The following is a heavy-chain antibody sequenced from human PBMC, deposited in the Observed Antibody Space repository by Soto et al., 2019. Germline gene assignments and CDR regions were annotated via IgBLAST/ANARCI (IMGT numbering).Heavy chain of an antibody. V-gene: IGHV3-11*01. CDR1: GFTFSDYY. CDR2: ISSSGSTI. Sequence: PGGSLRLSCAASGFTFSDYYMSWIRQAPGKGLEWVSYISSSGSTIYYADSVKGRFTISRDNAKNSLYLQMNSLRAEDTAVYYCASRYCSGGSCYSVPEYFQHWGQGTLVTVS. J-gene: IGHJ1*01. CDR3: ASRYCSGGSCYSVPEYFQH. D-gene: IGHD2-15*01.